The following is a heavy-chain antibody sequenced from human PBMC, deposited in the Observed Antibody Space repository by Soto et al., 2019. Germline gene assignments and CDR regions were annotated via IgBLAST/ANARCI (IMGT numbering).Heavy chain of an antibody. CDR2: IYYSGST. CDR1: GGSISSYY. V-gene: IGHV4-59*08. CDR3: ARSSDYSNYGYYYYYMDV. D-gene: IGHD4-4*01. Sequence: SETLSLTCTVSGGSISSYYWSWIRQPPGKGLEWIGYIYYSGSTNYNPSLKSRVTISVDTSKNQFSLKLSSVTAADTAVYYCARSSDYSNYGYYYYYMDVWGKGTTVTVSS. J-gene: IGHJ6*03.